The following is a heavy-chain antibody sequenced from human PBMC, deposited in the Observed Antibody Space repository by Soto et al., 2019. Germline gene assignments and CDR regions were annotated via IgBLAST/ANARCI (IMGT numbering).Heavy chain of an antibody. Sequence: QVQLVQSGAEVKKPGSSVKVSCKASGGTFSSYAISWVRQAPGQGLEWMGGIIPIFGTANYAQKFQGRVTITADKSTSTAYMELSSLRSEDTAVYYCARESGYCSSTSCYPLWVGAYYYYGMDVWGQGTTVTVSS. J-gene: IGHJ6*02. CDR3: ARESGYCSSTSCYPLWVGAYYYYGMDV. CDR2: IIPIFGTA. CDR1: GGTFSSYA. V-gene: IGHV1-69*06. D-gene: IGHD2-2*03.